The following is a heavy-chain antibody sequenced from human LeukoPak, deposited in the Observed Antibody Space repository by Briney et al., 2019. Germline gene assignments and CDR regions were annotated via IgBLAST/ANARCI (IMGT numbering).Heavy chain of an antibody. Sequence: SETLSLTCTVSGGSMSSSSYYWGWIRQPPGTGLEWIGSIYYSESTYQNPSLKSRVTISVDTSKNQFSLKLTSVTAADTAVYYCARQTGSGLFTLPGGQGTLVTVSS. CDR1: GGSMSSSSYY. CDR2: IYYSEST. D-gene: IGHD3-10*01. J-gene: IGHJ4*02. V-gene: IGHV4-39*01. CDR3: ARQTGSGLFTLP.